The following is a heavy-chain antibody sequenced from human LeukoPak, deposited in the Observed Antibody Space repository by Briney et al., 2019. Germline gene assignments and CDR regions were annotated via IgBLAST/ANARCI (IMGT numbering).Heavy chain of an antibody. D-gene: IGHD2-21*02. CDR2: ISGSGNYM. CDR1: GFTFDTYG. J-gene: IGHJ5*01. V-gene: IGHV3-23*01. CDR3: AKGGHPAVVTTRFDS. Sequence: GGSLILSCAASGFTFDTYGMSWVRQAPGKGLEWVSSISGSGNYMYYKDSVKGRFTIPRDNSKNTLLLQMNSLRAEDSAVYYCAKGGHPAVVTTRFDSWGQGTLVTVSS.